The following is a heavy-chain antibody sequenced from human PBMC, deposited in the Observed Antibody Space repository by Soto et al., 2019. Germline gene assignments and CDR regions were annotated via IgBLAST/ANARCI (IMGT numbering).Heavy chain of an antibody. CDR2: INHSGST. J-gene: IGHJ3*02. CDR3: ARGEVAVAVSITTTSNDAFDI. Sequence: ETLSLTCAVYGGSFSGYYWSWIRQPPGKGLEWIGEINHSGSTNYNPSLKSRVTISVDTSKNQFSLKLSSVTAADTAVYYCARGEVAVAVSITTTSNDAFDIWGQGTMVT. V-gene: IGHV4-34*01. D-gene: IGHD6-19*01. CDR1: GGSFSGYY.